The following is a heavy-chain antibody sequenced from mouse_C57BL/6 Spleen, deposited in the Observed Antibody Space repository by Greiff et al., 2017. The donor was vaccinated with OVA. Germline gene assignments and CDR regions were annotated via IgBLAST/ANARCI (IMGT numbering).Heavy chain of an antibody. CDR2: ISSGSSTI. CDR1: GFTFSDYG. CDR3: ARGNYYDYDVYFDY. J-gene: IGHJ2*01. D-gene: IGHD2-4*01. Sequence: EVQLVESGGGLVKPGGSLKLSCAASGFTFSDYGMHWVRQAPEKGLEWVAYISSGSSTIYYADTVKGRFTISRDNAKNTLFLQMTSLRSEDTAMYYCARGNYYDYDVYFDYWGQGTTLTVSS. V-gene: IGHV5-17*01.